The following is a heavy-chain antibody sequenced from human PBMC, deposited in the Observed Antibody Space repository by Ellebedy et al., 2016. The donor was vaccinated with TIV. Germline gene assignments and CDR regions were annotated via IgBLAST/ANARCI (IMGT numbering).Heavy chain of an antibody. CDR3: AKGAYYDSSGYFGGVYY. CDR1: GFTFSSYA. Sequence: PGGSLRLSCAASGFTFSSYAMSWVRQAPGKGLEWVSAISGSGGSTYYADSVKGRFTISRDNSKNTLYLQMNSLRAEDTAVYYCAKGAYYDSSGYFGGVYYWGQGTLVTVSS. J-gene: IGHJ4*02. D-gene: IGHD3-22*01. CDR2: ISGSGGST. V-gene: IGHV3-23*01.